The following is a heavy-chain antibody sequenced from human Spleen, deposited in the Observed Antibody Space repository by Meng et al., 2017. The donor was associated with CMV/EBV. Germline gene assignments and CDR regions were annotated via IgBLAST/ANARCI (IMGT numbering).Heavy chain of an antibody. D-gene: IGHD3-16*01. CDR3: APGGGGDFDY. Sequence: KVSCKASGYIFIGYYMHWVRQAPGQGLEWMGWINPNSGGTNYAQKFQGRVTMTSDTSISTAYMELSRLTSDDTAVYYCAPGGGGDFDYWGQGTLVTVSS. V-gene: IGHV1-2*02. CDR2: INPNSGGT. J-gene: IGHJ4*02. CDR1: GYIFIGYY.